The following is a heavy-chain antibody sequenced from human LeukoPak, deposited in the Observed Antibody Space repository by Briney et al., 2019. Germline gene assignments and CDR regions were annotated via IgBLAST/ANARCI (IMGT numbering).Heavy chain of an antibody. CDR3: ARVPTSDYFDC. CDR1: GGSITTSNYY. D-gene: IGHD2-2*01. V-gene: IGHV4-39*07. CDR2: INYSGST. Sequence: PSETLSPTCTVSGGSITTSNYYWGWIRQPPGKGLEWIGIINYSGSTYYNPSLKSRVTMSVDTSKNQFSLKLNSVTAADTAVYYCARVPTSDYFDCWGQGTLVTVSS. J-gene: IGHJ4*02.